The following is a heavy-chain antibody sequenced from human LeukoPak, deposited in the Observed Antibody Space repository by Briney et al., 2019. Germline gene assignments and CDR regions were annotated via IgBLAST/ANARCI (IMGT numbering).Heavy chain of an antibody. CDR1: GVTFSSLA. CDR2: ISHHGSDQ. V-gene: IGHV3-30*04. D-gene: IGHD1-26*01. Sequence: PGGSLRLSCAASGVTFSSLAMHWVRQAPGKGLEWVAVISHHGSDQYYADSVKGRFTISRDNSKNTLYLQMNSLRAEDTAVYYCATLEGEGYWGQGTLVTVSS. CDR3: ATLEGEGY. J-gene: IGHJ4*02.